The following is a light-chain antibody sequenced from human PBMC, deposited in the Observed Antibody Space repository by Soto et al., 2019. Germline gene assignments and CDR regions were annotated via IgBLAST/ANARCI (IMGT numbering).Light chain of an antibody. CDR2: GAS. V-gene: IGKV3-15*01. J-gene: IGKJ1*01. CDR3: QQYNNWPRT. Sequence: EIVMTQSPATLSVSPGERATLSCRASQSVSSNLAWYQQKPGQAPRLLIYGASTRATGIPARFSGSGSGTEFTLTISSLQSEYFAVYYCQQYNNWPRTFGQGPKVDIK. CDR1: QSVSSN.